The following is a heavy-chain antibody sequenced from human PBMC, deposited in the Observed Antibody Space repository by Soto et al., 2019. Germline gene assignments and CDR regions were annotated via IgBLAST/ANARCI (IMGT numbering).Heavy chain of an antibody. V-gene: IGHV1-69*13. J-gene: IGHJ4*02. CDR1: GGTFSSYA. CDR3: ASHYGDYYLGY. Sequence: ASVKVSCKASGGTFSSYAISWVRQAPGQGLEWMGGIIPIFGTANYAQKFQGRVTITADESTSTDYMELSSLRSEDTAVYYCASHYGDYYLGYWGQGTLVTVSS. D-gene: IGHD4-17*01. CDR2: IIPIFGTA.